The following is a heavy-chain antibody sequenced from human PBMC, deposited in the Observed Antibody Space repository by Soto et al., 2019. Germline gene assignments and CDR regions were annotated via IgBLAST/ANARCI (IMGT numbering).Heavy chain of an antibody. CDR3: AREAGAFDY. V-gene: IGHV1-46*01. D-gene: IGHD6-19*01. Sequence: QVQLVQSGAEVKKPGASVKVSCKASGYTFTSYYMHWVRQAPGQGLEWMGIINPSGGSTSYAQKXQSRITXXRDTSTSTVYMELSSLRSEDTAVYYCAREAGAFDYWGQGTLVTVSS. CDR2: INPSGGST. CDR1: GYTFTSYY. J-gene: IGHJ4*02.